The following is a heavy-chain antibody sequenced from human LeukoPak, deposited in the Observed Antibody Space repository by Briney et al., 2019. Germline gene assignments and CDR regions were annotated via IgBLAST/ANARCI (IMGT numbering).Heavy chain of an antibody. D-gene: IGHD5-24*01. CDR2: INHSGST. CDR1: GGSFSGYY. V-gene: IGHV4-34*01. CDR3: ARGFRGYYYYYYMDV. J-gene: IGHJ6*03. Sequence: SETLSLTCAVYGGSFSGYYWSWIRQPPGKGLEWIGEINHSGSTNYNPSLKSRVTISVDTSKNQFSLELSSVTAADTAVYYCARGFRGYYYYYYMDVWGKGTTVTVSS.